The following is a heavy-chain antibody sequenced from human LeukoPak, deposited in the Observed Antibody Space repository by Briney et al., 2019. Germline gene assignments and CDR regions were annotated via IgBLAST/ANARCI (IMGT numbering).Heavy chain of an antibody. V-gene: IGHV3-21*06. D-gene: IGHD5-12*01. Sequence: GGSLTLFCAPSGLTYRSYTMNWLRQAPGKGLEWVSSISSRCWYIYYADSVKGRFTISRDNAKNSLYLQMNSLRAEDTAVYYCARDPFSGYDKRVYYFDDWGQGSLVTVSS. CDR3: ARDPFSGYDKRVYYFDD. CDR2: ISSRCWYI. J-gene: IGHJ4*02. CDR1: GLTYRSYT.